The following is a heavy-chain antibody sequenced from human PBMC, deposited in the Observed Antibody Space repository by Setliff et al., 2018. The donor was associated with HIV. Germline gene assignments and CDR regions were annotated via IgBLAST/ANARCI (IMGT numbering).Heavy chain of an antibody. CDR1: GGSFTNYF. CDR3: ARGRRRSSTPYYFDY. V-gene: IGHV4-34*01. CDR2: INHSGRT. Sequence: SETLSLTCAVYGGSFTNYFWSWIRQSPGKGLEWIGEINHSGRTKYNPSLKSRVTISIDASKSQFSLKLTSVSAADTAMYYCARGRRRSSTPYYFDYWGQGTLVTVSS. J-gene: IGHJ4*02.